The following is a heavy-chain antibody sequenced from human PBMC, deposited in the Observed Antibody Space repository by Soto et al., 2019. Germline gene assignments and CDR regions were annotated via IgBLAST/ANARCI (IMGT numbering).Heavy chain of an antibody. V-gene: IGHV1-18*01. Sequence: QVQLVQSGAEVKKPGASVKVSCKASGYTFTSHGITWVRQAPGQGLEWMGWISAYNGNTNYTQKLQGRLTMTTDTSVSPAYMVLRSLRSDDTAVYYCARDVGGYNSISAYWGQGALVTVSS. J-gene: IGHJ4*02. CDR2: ISAYNGNT. CDR3: ARDVGGYNSISAY. CDR1: GYTFTSHG. D-gene: IGHD5-12*01.